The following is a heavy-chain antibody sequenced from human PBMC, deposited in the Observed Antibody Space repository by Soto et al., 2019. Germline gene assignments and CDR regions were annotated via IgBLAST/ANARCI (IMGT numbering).Heavy chain of an antibody. D-gene: IGHD4-4*01. J-gene: IGHJ6*03. CDR2: LSYSGSST. CDR1: GFTFSNYA. V-gene: IGHV3-23*01. CDR3: AKDYSNPIYHYYRDV. Sequence: GGSLRISCAASGFTFSNYAMNWVRQAPGKGLEWVSALSYSGSSTYYADSVKGRFTISRDNSKNTLYLQMSSLRAEDTAVYYCAKDYSNPIYHYYRDVWEKGTTVTVAS.